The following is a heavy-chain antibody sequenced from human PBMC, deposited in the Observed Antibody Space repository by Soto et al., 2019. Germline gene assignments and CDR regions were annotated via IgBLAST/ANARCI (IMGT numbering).Heavy chain of an antibody. V-gene: IGHV3-48*02. CDR1: GFTFSSYG. D-gene: IGHD3-22*01. CDR3: ARSPYYYDSSNYYGY. J-gene: IGHJ4*02. Sequence: EVQLVESGGGLVQPGGSLRLSCAASGFTFSSYGMNWVRQAPGKGLEWVSYISSSSTTIYYADSVKGRFTIFRDNAKNSLYLQLNSLRDEDTAAYYCARSPYYYDSSNYYGYWGQGTLVTVSS. CDR2: ISSSSTTI.